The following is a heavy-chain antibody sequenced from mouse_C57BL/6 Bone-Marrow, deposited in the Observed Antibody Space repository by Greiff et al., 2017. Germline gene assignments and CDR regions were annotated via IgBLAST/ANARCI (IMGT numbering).Heavy chain of an antibody. D-gene: IGHD1-1*01. J-gene: IGHJ1*03. CDR1: GYTFTSYD. CDR2: IYPRDGST. Sequence: QVQLQQSGPELVKPGASVKLSCKASGYTFTSYDINGVKKRPGQGLEWIGWIYPRDGSTKYNEKFKGKATLTVDTSSSTAYMELHSLTSEDSAVYFCARLEFDGSSGDWYFDVWGTGTTVTVSS. V-gene: IGHV1-85*01. CDR3: ARLEFDGSSGDWYFDV.